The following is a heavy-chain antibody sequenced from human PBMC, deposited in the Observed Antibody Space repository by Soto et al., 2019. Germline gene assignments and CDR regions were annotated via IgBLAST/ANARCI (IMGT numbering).Heavy chain of an antibody. V-gene: IGHV3-30*03. J-gene: IGHJ6*02. CDR2: ISYDGATQ. CDR1: GLTFNTSG. D-gene: IGHD2-21*02. CDR3: VTKARVTNYLYYGMDV. Sequence: PGGSLRLSCEVSGLTFNTSGVHWVRQAPGKGLEWLAVISYDGATQYYGDTVKGRFTISRDNSKNTLFLHMGRLRAEDTAMYYCVTKARVTNYLYYGMDVWGLGTTVTVSS.